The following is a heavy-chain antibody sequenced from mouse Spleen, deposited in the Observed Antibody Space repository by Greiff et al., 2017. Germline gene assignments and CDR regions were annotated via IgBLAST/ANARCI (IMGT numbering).Heavy chain of an antibody. Sequence: EVKLVGSGPSLVKPSQTLSLTCSVTGDSITSGYWNWIRKFPGNKLEYMGYISYSGSTYYNPSLKSRISITRDTSKNQYYLQLNSVTTEDTATYYCARGLLRPPYYFDYWGQGTTLTVSS. CDR1: GDSITSGY. V-gene: IGHV3-8*02. CDR3: ARGLLRPPYYFDY. D-gene: IGHD1-2*01. CDR2: ISYSGST. J-gene: IGHJ2*01.